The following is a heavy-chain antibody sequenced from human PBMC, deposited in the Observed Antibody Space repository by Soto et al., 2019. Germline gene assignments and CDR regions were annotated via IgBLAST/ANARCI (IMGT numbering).Heavy chain of an antibody. J-gene: IGHJ4*02. CDR3: TRLPKGSLVTA. Sequence: QLVESGGGLVYPGGSLRLSCVGSGFSFSDYSMNWVRQAPGKGLQWISYISSSSDDIHYADSVKGRFTVSRDNAKNALFLQMNSLRDDDTAIYYCTRLPKGSLVTAWGQGTQVTVSS. D-gene: IGHD2-21*02. CDR1: GFSFSDYS. V-gene: IGHV3-48*02. CDR2: ISSSSDDI.